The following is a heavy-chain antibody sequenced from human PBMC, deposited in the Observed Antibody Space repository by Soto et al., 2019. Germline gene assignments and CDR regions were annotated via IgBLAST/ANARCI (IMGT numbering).Heavy chain of an antibody. V-gene: IGHV3-23*01. CDR3: AKDLVGIVYFDIIAY. J-gene: IGHJ4*02. CDR1: GFTFSTYW. Sequence: PGGSLRLSCAASGFTFSTYWMHWVRQAPGKGLEWVSSISGGGEFTSYADSVKGRFTISRDNSKSTVYLQMDSLRAEDTALYYCAKDLVGIVYFDIIAYWGQGALVTVSS. CDR2: ISGGGEFT. D-gene: IGHD3-22*01.